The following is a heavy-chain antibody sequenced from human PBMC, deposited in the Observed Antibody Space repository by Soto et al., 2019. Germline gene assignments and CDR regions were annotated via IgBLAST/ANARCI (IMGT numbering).Heavy chain of an antibody. CDR3: ARSWIGIAAAATDY. J-gene: IGHJ4*02. CDR1: GFTFSSYW. CDR2: IKQDGSEK. Sequence: GGSLRLSCAASGFTFSSYWMSWVRQAPGKGLEWVANIKQDGSEKYYVDSVKGRFTISRDNAKNSLYLQMNSLRAEDTAVYYCARSWIGIAAAATDYWGQGTPVTVSS. V-gene: IGHV3-7*01. D-gene: IGHD6-13*01.